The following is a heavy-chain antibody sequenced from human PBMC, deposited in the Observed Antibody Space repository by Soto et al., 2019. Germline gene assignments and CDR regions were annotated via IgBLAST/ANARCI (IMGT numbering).Heavy chain of an antibody. CDR3: TMLDNSITPTPQEV. Sequence: QVQLVQSGDEVRKPGSSVKVSCKASGYIFVNYGIAWVRQAPGQGLEWMGWISPYSGNTHYASKVQGRLTMNTDTSTSTANMDLGSLTSDDTAVYYCTMLDNSITPTPQEVWGQGITVTVTS. D-gene: IGHD2-2*03. CDR1: GYIFVNYG. CDR2: ISPYSGNT. V-gene: IGHV1-18*01. J-gene: IGHJ6*02.